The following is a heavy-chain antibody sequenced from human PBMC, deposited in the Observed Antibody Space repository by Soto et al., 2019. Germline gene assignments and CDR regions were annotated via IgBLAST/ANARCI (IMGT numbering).Heavy chain of an antibody. CDR1: GFTVSSYW. V-gene: IGHV3-74*01. J-gene: IGHJ6*02. CDR2: VNSDGSSA. CDR3: AIAPRYGMDV. Sequence: EVQLVESGGGLVQPGGALRLSCAASGFTVSSYWMHWVRQAPGNGLVWLSRVNSDGSSATYADYVKGRFTISRDKAKSTLYLQRNRLRAEGTAMYYCAIAPRYGMDVWGQWITVTVSS.